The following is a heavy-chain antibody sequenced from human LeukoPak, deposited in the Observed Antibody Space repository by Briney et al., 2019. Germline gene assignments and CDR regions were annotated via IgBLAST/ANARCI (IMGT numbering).Heavy chain of an antibody. V-gene: IGHV3-30*04. J-gene: IGHJ4*02. CDR2: ISYDGSNK. CDR1: GFTFSSYA. Sequence: GGSLRLSCAASGFTFSSYAMHWVRQAPGKGLEWVAVISYDGSNKYYADSVKGRFTISRDNSKNTLYLQMNSLRAEDTAVYYCARDAQGEYSSGWYWGQGTLVTVSS. D-gene: IGHD6-19*01. CDR3: ARDAQGEYSSGWY.